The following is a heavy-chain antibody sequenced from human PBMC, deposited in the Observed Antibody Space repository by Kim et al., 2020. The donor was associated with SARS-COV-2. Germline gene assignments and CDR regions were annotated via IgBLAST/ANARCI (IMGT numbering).Heavy chain of an antibody. Sequence: KTCYADSVKGRFTISRDESKNALYLQMSSRRGEDTAVYYCARDKEVSFDYWGQGTLVTVSS. CDR2: KT. J-gene: IGHJ4*02. CDR3: ARDKEVSFDY. V-gene: IGHV3-33*01. D-gene: IGHD2-8*01.